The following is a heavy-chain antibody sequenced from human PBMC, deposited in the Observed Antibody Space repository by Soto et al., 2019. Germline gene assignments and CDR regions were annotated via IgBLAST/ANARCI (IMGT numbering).Heavy chain of an antibody. CDR3: ARFPQTAIVGAAYFDY. Sequence: QVQLVQSGAEVKKPGSSVKVSCKASGGTFSSYIISWVRPAHGQGLEWMGRIIPILGIANYAQKFQGRVTITADKSTSTAYMELSSLRSEDTAVYYCARFPQTAIVGAAYFDYWGQGTLVTVSS. D-gene: IGHD1-26*01. CDR2: IIPILGIA. CDR1: GGTFSSYI. J-gene: IGHJ4*02. V-gene: IGHV1-69*02.